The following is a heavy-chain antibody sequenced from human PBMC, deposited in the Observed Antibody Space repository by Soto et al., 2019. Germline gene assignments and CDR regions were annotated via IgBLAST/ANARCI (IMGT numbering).Heavy chain of an antibody. J-gene: IGHJ4*02. CDR1: GFTFDDYT. D-gene: IGHD7-27*01. V-gene: IGHV3-20*04. CDR3: AKARPGVAPFDY. Sequence: GGSLRLSCSASGFTFDDYTMTWVRQVPGKGLEWVAVISWNGDSTTYADSVRGRFTISRDNAKNTLYLQMSSLRAEDTAVYYWAKARPGVAPFDYRGQGTLVTVSS. CDR2: ISWNGDST.